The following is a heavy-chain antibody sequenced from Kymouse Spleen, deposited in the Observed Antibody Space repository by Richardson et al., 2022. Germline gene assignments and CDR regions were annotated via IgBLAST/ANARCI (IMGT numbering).Heavy chain of an antibody. CDR2: INHSGST. CDR3: ARHDTMVRGVNSNWFDP. D-gene: IGHD3-10*01. CDR1: GGSFSGYY. Sequence: QVQLQQWGAGLLKPSETLSLTCAVYGGSFSGYYWSWIRQPPGKGLEWIGEINHSGSTNYNPSLKSRVTISVDTSKNQFSLKLSSVTAADTAVYYCARHDTMVRGVNSNWFDPWGQGTLVTVSS. V-gene: IGHV4-34*01. J-gene: IGHJ5*02.